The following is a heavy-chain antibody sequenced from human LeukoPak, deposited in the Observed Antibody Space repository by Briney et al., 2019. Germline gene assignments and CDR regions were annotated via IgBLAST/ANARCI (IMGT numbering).Heavy chain of an antibody. CDR1: GGSISSYY. J-gene: IGHJ4*02. Sequence: SETLSLTCTVSGGSISSYYWSWIRQPPGKGLEWIGYIYYSGSTNYNPSLKSRVTISVDTSKNQFSLKLSSVTAADTAVYYCARRGDYGVYFDYWGQGTLVTVSS. V-gene: IGHV4-59*08. CDR2: IYYSGST. D-gene: IGHD4-17*01. CDR3: ARRGDYGVYFDY.